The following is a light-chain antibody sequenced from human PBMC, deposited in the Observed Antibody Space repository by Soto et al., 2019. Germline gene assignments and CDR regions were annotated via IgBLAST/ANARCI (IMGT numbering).Light chain of an antibody. Sequence: EIGLTQSPGTLSLSPGERATLSCRTSQSVISTYLAWYQQKPGQAPRLLIYDASRRATGIPDRFSGSGSGKDFTLTISRLEPEDFAVYYCQQYETSPPMYTFGQGTKLEIK. V-gene: IGKV3-20*01. CDR2: DAS. J-gene: IGKJ2*01. CDR3: QQYETSPPMYT. CDR1: QSVISTY.